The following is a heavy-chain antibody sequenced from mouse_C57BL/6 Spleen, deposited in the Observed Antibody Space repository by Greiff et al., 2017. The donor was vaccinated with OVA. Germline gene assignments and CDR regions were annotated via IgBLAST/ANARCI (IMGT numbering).Heavy chain of an antibody. J-gene: IGHJ3*01. Sequence: EVQLVESGPGLVKPSQSLSLTCSVTGYSITSGYYWNWIRQFPGNKLEWMGYISYDGSNNYNPSLKNRISITRDTSKNQFFLKLNSVTTEDTATYYWARDTGGNYTFAYWGQGTLVTVSA. CDR3: ARDTGGNYTFAY. CDR2: ISYDGSN. CDR1: GYSITSGYY. D-gene: IGHD2-1*01. V-gene: IGHV3-6*01.